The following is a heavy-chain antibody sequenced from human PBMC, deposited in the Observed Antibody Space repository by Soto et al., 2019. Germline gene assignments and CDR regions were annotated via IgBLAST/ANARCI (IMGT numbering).Heavy chain of an antibody. Sequence: ASVKVSCKASGYTFTSYDINWVRQATGQGLEWMGWMNPNSGNTGYAQKFQGRVTMTRNTSISTAYMELSSLRSEDTAVYYCARARYGGNHDAFDIWGQGTMVTVSS. CDR3: ARARYGGNHDAFDI. CDR2: MNPNSGNT. J-gene: IGHJ3*02. V-gene: IGHV1-8*01. CDR1: GYTFTSYD. D-gene: IGHD2-15*01.